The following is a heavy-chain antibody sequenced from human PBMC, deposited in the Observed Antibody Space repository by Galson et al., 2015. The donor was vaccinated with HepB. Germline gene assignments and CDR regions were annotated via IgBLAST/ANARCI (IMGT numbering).Heavy chain of an antibody. D-gene: IGHD3-10*01. J-gene: IGHJ4*02. CDR2: ISYDGSNK. CDR1: GFTFSSYA. V-gene: IGHV3-30-3*01. Sequence: SLRLSCAASGFTFSSYAMHWVRQAPGKGLEWVAVISYDGSNKYYADSVKGRFTISRDNSKNTLYLQMNSLRAEDTAVYYCVREGARRAGYFDYWGQGTLVTVSS. CDR3: VREGARRAGYFDY.